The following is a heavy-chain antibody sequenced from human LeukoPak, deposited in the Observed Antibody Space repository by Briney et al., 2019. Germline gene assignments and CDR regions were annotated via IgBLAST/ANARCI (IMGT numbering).Heavy chain of an antibody. Sequence: ASVKVSCKASGYTFTSYDINWVRQATGQGLEWVGWMNPNSGNTGYAQKFQGRVTMTRNTSISTAYMELSSLRSEDTAVYYCARGDLRRYYGSGNHNFDYWGQGTLVTVSS. CDR2: MNPNSGNT. CDR3: ARGDLRRYYGSGNHNFDY. J-gene: IGHJ4*02. CDR1: GYTFTSYD. D-gene: IGHD3-10*01. V-gene: IGHV1-8*01.